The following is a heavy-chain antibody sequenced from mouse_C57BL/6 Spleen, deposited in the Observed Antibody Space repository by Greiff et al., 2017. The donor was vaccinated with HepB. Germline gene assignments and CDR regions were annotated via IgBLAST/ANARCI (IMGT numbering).Heavy chain of an antibody. CDR1: GFNIKDDY. CDR3: TTLGYYGSSYGHY. Sequence: EVKLQESGAELVRPGASVKLSCTASGFNIKDDYMHWVKQRPEQGLEWIGWIDPENGDTEYASKFQGKATITADTSSNTAYLQLSSLTSEDNAVYYCTTLGYYGSSYGHYWGQGTTLTVSS. D-gene: IGHD1-1*01. CDR2: IDPENGDT. V-gene: IGHV14-4*01. J-gene: IGHJ2*01.